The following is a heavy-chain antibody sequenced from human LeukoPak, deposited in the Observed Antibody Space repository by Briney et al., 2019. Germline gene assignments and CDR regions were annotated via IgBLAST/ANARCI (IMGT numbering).Heavy chain of an antibody. D-gene: IGHD3-3*01. CDR1: GFTFSSYA. Sequence: GGSLRLSCAASGFTFSSYAMHWVRQAPGKGLEWVAVISYDGSNKYYADSVKGRFTISRDNSKNTLYLQMNSLRAEDTAVYYCARDNYDFWSGYYTWGQGTLVTVSS. CDR3: ARDNYDFWSGYYT. CDR2: ISYDGSNK. V-gene: IGHV3-30-3*01. J-gene: IGHJ5*02.